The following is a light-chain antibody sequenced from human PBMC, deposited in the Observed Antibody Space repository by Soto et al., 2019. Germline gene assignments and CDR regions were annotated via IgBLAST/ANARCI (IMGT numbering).Light chain of an antibody. V-gene: IGKV3-20*01. CDR1: QSVSISY. Sequence: EIVLTQSPVTLSLSPGERATVSCRARQSVSISYLACYQQKPCQAPRLLLYGASSRATSIPDRFSGSGSGTDFTLTVSRLEPEDFAVYYSQQYVHPPSTFGQGPKVDIK. CDR3: QQYVHPPST. CDR2: GAS. J-gene: IGKJ1*01.